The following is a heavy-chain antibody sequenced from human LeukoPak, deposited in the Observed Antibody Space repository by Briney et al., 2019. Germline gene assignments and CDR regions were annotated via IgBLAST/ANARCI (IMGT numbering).Heavy chain of an antibody. D-gene: IGHD3-10*01. V-gene: IGHV1-46*01. CDR3: ARDLGSKVNV. CDR2: INPSGGST. J-gene: IGHJ6*04. Sequence: ASVKVSCKASGYTFTSYYMHWVRQAPGQGLEWMGIINPSGGSTSYAQKFQGRVTITADESTSTAYMELSSLRSEDTAVYYCARDLGSKVNVWGKGTTVTVSS. CDR1: GYTFTSYY.